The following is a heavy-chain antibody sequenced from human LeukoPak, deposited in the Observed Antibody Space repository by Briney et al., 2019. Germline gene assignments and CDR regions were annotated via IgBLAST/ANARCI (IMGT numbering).Heavy chain of an antibody. J-gene: IGHJ4*02. CDR3: ARVHDSSGYYFSSFDY. Sequence: ASVKVSCKASGYTFTSYAMHWVRQAPGQGLEWMGWINAGNGNTKYSQKFQGRVTITRDTSASTAYMELSSLRSEDTAVYYCARVHDSSGYYFSSFDYWGQGTLVTVSS. CDR1: GYTFTSYA. CDR2: INAGNGNT. D-gene: IGHD3-22*01. V-gene: IGHV1-3*01.